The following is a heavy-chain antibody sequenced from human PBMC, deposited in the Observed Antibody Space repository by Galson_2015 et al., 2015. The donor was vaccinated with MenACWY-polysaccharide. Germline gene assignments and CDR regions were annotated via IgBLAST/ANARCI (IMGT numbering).Heavy chain of an antibody. CDR2: MSPKSGYK. CDR1: GYTFTSYD. Sequence: SVKVSCKASGYTFTSYDINWVRQATGQGLEWMGWMSPKSGYKGYAQKIQDRVTMTSDTSRSTAYMELCGLRSEDTAVYYCARAIAVAGQRRDFDLWGRGTLVTVSS. D-gene: IGHD6-19*01. CDR3: ARAIAVAGQRRDFDL. J-gene: IGHJ2*01. V-gene: IGHV1-8*01.